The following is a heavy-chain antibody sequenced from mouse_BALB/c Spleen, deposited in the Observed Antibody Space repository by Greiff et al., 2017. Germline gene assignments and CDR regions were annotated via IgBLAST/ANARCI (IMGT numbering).Heavy chain of an antibody. CDR1: GYAFTNYL. Sequence: VQLQQSGAELVRPGTSVKVSCKASGYAFTNYLIEWVKQRPGQGLEWIGVINPGSGGTNYNEKFKGKATLTADKSSSTAYMQLSSLTSDDSAVYFGARQLGPRGFAYWGQGTLVTVSA. V-gene: IGHV1-54*01. D-gene: IGHD3-1*01. CDR3: ARQLGPRGFAY. CDR2: INPGSGGT. J-gene: IGHJ3*01.